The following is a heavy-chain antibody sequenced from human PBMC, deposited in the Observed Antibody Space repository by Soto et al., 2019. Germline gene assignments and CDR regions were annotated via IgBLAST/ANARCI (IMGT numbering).Heavy chain of an antibody. D-gene: IGHD2-8*02. J-gene: IGHJ4*02. CDR3: ARLWCGRSVDS. Sequence: QVQLQESGPGLVKPSETLSLTCTVSGGSISTYYWSWIRQPPGKGLEWIGYINYSGSTNYNPSLKSRVTISVDTSKNQFSLKLSSVTAADTAVYYCARLWCGRSVDSWGQGALVTVSS. V-gene: IGHV4-59*01. CDR2: INYSGST. CDR1: GGSISTYY.